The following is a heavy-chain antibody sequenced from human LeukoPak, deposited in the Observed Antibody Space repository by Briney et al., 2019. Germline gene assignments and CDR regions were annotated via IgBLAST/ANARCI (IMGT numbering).Heavy chain of an antibody. CDR1: GFTFSSYA. Sequence: GGSLRLSCAASGFTFSSYAMHWVRQAPGKGLEWVAVISYDGSNKYYADSVKGRFTISRDNSKNTLYLQMNSLRAEDAAVYYCARSYYYDSSGYYDYWGQGTLVTVSS. D-gene: IGHD3-22*01. V-gene: IGHV3-30-3*01. J-gene: IGHJ4*02. CDR2: ISYDGSNK. CDR3: ARSYYYDSSGYYDY.